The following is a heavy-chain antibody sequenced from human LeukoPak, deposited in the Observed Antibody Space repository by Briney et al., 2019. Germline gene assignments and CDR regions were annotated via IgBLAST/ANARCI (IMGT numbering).Heavy chain of an antibody. Sequence: GGSLRLSCAASGFTFSNYAMNWVRQAPGKGLEWVSGISGSDNTTYYADSVKGRFTVSRDNSKNTLYLQMNSLRAEDTAVYYCASLTGTRGYWGQGTLVTVSS. J-gene: IGHJ4*02. D-gene: IGHD1-20*01. CDR3: ASLTGTRGY. V-gene: IGHV3-23*01. CDR2: ISGSDNTT. CDR1: GFTFSNYA.